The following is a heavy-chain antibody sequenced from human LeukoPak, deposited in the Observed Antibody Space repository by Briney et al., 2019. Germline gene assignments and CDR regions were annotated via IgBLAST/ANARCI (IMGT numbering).Heavy chain of an antibody. CDR2: ISYDGGNK. Sequence: PGGSLRLSCAASGFTFSSYVMHWVRQAPGKGLEWVAVISYDGGNKYYADSVKGRFTISRDNSKNTLYLQMNSLRAEDTAVYYCAKNAGYSSGWYYYYYGMDVWGQGTTVTVSS. V-gene: IGHV3-30*04. J-gene: IGHJ6*02. D-gene: IGHD6-19*01. CDR1: GFTFSSYV. CDR3: AKNAGYSSGWYYYYYGMDV.